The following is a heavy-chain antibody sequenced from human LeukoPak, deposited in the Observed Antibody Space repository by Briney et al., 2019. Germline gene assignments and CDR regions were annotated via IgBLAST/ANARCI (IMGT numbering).Heavy chain of an antibody. J-gene: IGHJ3*02. CDR1: GYTFTGYY. CDR2: ISAYNGNT. CDR3: ARVSDSSGSSAFDI. V-gene: IGHV1-18*04. D-gene: IGHD3-22*01. Sequence: GASVKVSCKASGYTFTGYYMHWVRQAPGQGLEWMGWISAYNGNTNYAQKLQGRVAMTTDTSTSTAYMELRSLRSDDTAVYYCARVSDSSGSSAFDIWGQGTTVTVSS.